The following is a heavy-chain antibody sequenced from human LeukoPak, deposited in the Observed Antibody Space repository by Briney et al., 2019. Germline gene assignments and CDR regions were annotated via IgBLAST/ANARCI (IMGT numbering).Heavy chain of an antibody. CDR2: INHSGST. Sequence: PSETLSLTCAVYGGSFSGYYWSWIRQPPGKGLEWIGEINHSGSTNYNPSLKSRVTISVDTSKNQFSLKLSSVTAADTAVYYCARGNFYHYDILTGYWPFDYWGQGTLVTVSS. J-gene: IGHJ4*02. CDR3: ARGNFYHYDILTGYWPFDY. D-gene: IGHD3-9*01. CDR1: GGSFSGYY. V-gene: IGHV4-34*01.